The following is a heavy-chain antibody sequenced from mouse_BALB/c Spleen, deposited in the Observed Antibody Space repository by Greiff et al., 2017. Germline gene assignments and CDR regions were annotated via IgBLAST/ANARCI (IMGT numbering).Heavy chain of an antibody. CDR2: INPSSGYT. D-gene: IGHD2-4*01. CDR3: VRWETMITRCAD. Sequence: QVQLQQSGAELARPGASVKMSCKASGYTFTSYTMHWVKQRPGQGLEWIGYINPSSGYTNYNQKFKDKATLTADKSSSTAYMQLSSLTSEDSAVYNCVRWETMITRCADRGEGTLVTVSA. V-gene: IGHV1-4*01. CDR1: GYTFTSYT. J-gene: IGHJ3*01.